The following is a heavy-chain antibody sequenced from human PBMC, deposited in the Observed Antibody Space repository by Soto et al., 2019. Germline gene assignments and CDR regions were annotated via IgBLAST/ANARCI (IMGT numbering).Heavy chain of an antibody. Sequence: SETLSLTCTVSGGSISSSSYYWGWIRQPPGKGLEWIGSIYYSGYTYYNPSLKSRVTISVDTSKNQFSLKLSSVTAADTAVYYCARERGYSGYDPYYFDYWGQGTLVTVSS. J-gene: IGHJ4*02. V-gene: IGHV4-39*07. D-gene: IGHD5-12*01. CDR2: IYYSGYT. CDR3: ARERGYSGYDPYYFDY. CDR1: GGSISSSSYY.